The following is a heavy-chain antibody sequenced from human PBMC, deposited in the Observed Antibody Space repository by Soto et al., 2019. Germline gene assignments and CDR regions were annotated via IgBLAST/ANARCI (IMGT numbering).Heavy chain of an antibody. CDR3: ARSGSYSPSYYYYGMDV. Sequence: GGSLRLSCAASGFTFSSYAMHWVRQAPGKGLEWVAVISYDGSNKYYADSVKGRFTISRDNSKNTLYLQMNSLRAEDTAVYYCARSGSYSPSYYYYGMDVWGQGTTVTVSS. D-gene: IGHD3-10*01. J-gene: IGHJ6*02. CDR1: GFTFSSYA. V-gene: IGHV3-30-3*01. CDR2: ISYDGSNK.